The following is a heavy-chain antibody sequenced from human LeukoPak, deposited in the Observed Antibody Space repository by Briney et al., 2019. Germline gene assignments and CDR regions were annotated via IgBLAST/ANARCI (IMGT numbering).Heavy chain of an antibody. J-gene: IGHJ5*02. CDR1: GGSISSDGYS. D-gene: IGHD2-2*01. Sequence: SETLSLTCAVSGGSISSDGYSWSWIRQPPGKGLEWIGYIYYSGSTYYNPSLKSRVTISVDRSKTQFSLRLSSVTAADTAVYYCARERSTYAGAPENWFDPWGQGILVTVSS. CDR3: ARERSTYAGAPENWFDP. CDR2: IYYSGST. V-gene: IGHV4-30-2*01.